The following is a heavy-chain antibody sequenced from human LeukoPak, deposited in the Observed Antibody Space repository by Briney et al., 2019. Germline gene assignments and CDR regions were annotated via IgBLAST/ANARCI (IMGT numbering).Heavy chain of an antibody. Sequence: GGSLRLSCAASGFTFTAYGMQWVRQAPGKGLEWVAFVRYNGNDKYYADSVKGRFTISRDNSKNTVDLQMDSLRAEDTAVYYCAGGGRQWLVEDWYFDLWGRGTLVTVSS. J-gene: IGHJ2*01. CDR2: VRYNGNDK. CDR3: AGGGRQWLVEDWYFDL. CDR1: GFTFTAYG. V-gene: IGHV3-30*02. D-gene: IGHD6-19*01.